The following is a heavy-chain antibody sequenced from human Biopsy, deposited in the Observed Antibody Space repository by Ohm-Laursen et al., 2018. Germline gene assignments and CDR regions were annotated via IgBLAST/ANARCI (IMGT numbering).Heavy chain of an antibody. CDR2: IIPSLDLA. J-gene: IGHJ4*02. CDR3: ARGGKYYDSSGFYHVSLDY. Sequence: ASVKVSCKASGDTFKNYALTWVRQAPGQGLEWMGRIIPSLDLADNAHQFQGRVTITADKSTNTAYMEVTNLRPEDTAMYYCARGGKYYDSSGFYHVSLDYWGQGSLVIVSS. CDR1: GDTFKNYA. V-gene: IGHV1-69*04. D-gene: IGHD3-22*01.